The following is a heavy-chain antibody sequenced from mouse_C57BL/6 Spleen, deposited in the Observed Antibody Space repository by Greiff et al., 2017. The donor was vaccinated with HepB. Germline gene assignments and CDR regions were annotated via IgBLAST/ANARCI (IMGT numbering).Heavy chain of an antibody. V-gene: IGHV1-50*01. CDR3: ARKKDYYGSRGYFDY. J-gene: IGHJ2*01. D-gene: IGHD1-1*01. Sequence: QVQLQQPGAELVKPGASVKLSCKASGYTFTSYWMQWVKQRPGQGLEWIGEIDPSDSYTNYNQKFKGKATLTVDTSSSTAYMQLSSLTSEDSAVYYCARKKDYYGSRGYFDYWGQGTTLTVSS. CDR2: IDPSDSYT. CDR1: GYTFTSYW.